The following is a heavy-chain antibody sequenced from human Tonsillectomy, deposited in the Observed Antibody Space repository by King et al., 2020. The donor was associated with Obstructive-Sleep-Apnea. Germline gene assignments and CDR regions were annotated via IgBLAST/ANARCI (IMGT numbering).Heavy chain of an antibody. CDR2: ISTNGGST. Sequence: VQLVESGGALVQPGGSLRLSCSASGFTFSSYAMHWVRQAPGKGLKFVSAISTNGGSTYYADSVKGRFTISRDNSKNTLYLQMSRLRAEDTAVYYCARTVGATLGWFDPWGQGTLVTVSS. CDR3: ARTVGATLGWFDP. V-gene: IGHV3-64D*09. D-gene: IGHD1-26*01. J-gene: IGHJ5*02. CDR1: GFTFSSYA.